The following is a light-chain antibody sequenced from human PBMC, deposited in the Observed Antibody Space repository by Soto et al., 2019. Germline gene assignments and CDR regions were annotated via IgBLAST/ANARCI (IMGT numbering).Light chain of an antibody. CDR2: AAS. CDR1: QSISSY. Sequence: DIQMTQSPSSLSASVGDRVTITCRASQSISSYLNWYQQKPGKAPKLQIYAASSLQSGVPSRCSGSGSGTDFTLTISSLQPEYFATYYCQQSYSIPCTFGQGTKVEIK. CDR3: QQSYSIPCT. V-gene: IGKV1-39*01. J-gene: IGKJ1*01.